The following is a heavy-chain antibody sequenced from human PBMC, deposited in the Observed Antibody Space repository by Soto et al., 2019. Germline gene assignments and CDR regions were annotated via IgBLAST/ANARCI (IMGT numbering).Heavy chain of an antibody. CDR1: AVSPSRNNYF. D-gene: IGHD6-19*01. J-gene: IGHJ4*02. V-gene: IGHV4-39*01. Sequence: SETLGDPCTVSAVSPSRNNYFWGWIRQSPGKGLEWIGTLYSGSTFSSLSLKNRVTISVDTSKNQVSLKLRSVAAADTAIYYCATTRGIAVGGSFVYWCEG. CDR2: LYSGST. CDR3: ATTRGIAVGGSFVY.